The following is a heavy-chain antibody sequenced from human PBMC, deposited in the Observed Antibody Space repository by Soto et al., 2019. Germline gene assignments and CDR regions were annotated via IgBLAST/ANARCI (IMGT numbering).Heavy chain of an antibody. D-gene: IGHD2-2*01. J-gene: IGHJ5*02. Sequence: SETLSLTCTVSGDAIYIVGYYWTWIRQHPGKGLEWIGYIYHTGKTYYNPSLESRVTMSVDTSKNQFSLKLASVTAADTAVYYCARDGSSNANWIDXWGQGTLVTVSX. V-gene: IGHV4-31*03. CDR1: GDAIYIVGYY. CDR3: ARDGSSNANWIDX. CDR2: IYHTGKT.